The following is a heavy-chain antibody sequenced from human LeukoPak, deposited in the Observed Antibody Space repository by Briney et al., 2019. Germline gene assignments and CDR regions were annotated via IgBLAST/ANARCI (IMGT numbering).Heavy chain of an antibody. Sequence: PSETLSLTCTVSGGSIRSYWSWIRQPAGKGLEWIGRIYGSGSTDYNPSLKSRVTMSIDTSKNQFSLNLISVTAADTAVYYCARVRGFGDDYYYFYMDVWGKGTTVTVSS. CDR2: IYGSGST. D-gene: IGHD3-10*01. V-gene: IGHV4-4*07. CDR1: GGSIRSY. J-gene: IGHJ6*03. CDR3: ARVRGFGDDYYYFYMDV.